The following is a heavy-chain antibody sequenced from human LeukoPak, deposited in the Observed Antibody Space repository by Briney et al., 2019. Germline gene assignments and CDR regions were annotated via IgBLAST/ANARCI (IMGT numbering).Heavy chain of an antibody. V-gene: IGHV3-20*04. CDR2: INWNGGST. J-gene: IGHJ5*02. CDR1: GFTFDDYG. CDR3: ARANGAAIFSWFDP. D-gene: IGHD2-2*01. Sequence: GGSLRLSCAASGFTFDDYGMSWVRQAPGKGLEGVSGINWNGGSTGYEDSVKGRFTISRDNAKNSLYLQMNSLRAEDTALYYCARANGAAIFSWFDPWGQGTLVTVSS.